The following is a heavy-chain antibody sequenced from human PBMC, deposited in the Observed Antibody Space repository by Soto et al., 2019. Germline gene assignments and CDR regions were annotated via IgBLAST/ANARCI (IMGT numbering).Heavy chain of an antibody. CDR2: ISGSGGST. CDR3: AKVPYDLWSGYYPPLYFDY. J-gene: IGHJ4*02. V-gene: IGHV3-23*01. CDR1: GFTFSSYV. Sequence: EVQLLESGGGLVQPGGSLRLSCAASGFTFSSYVMSWFRQAPGKGLEWVSGISGSGGSTYYADSVKGRFTISRDNSKNTLYLQMNSLTAEDTAVYYCAKVPYDLWSGYYPPLYFDYWGQGTLVTVSS. D-gene: IGHD3-3*01.